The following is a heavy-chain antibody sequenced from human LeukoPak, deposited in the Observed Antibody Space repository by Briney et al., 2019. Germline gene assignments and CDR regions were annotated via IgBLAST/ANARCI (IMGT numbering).Heavy chain of an antibody. CDR1: GFTFSSFE. D-gene: IGHD5-12*01. V-gene: IGHV3-48*03. J-gene: IGHJ4*02. Sequence: GGSLRLSCAASGFTFSSFEMNWVRQAPGKGLEWVSYISSSGSTIYYADSVKGRFTISRDNAKNSLYLQMNSLRAEDTAVYYCAGDRGATIVDYWGQGALVTVSS. CDR3: AGDRGATIVDY. CDR2: ISSSGSTI.